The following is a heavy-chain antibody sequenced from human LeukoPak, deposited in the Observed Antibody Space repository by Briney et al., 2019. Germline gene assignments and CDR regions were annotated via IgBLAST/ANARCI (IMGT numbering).Heavy chain of an antibody. CDR1: GFTFSSYE. CDR3: AKDSEPLIYNRDGYTTLDY. J-gene: IGHJ4*02. V-gene: IGHV3-48*03. CDR2: ISRSGNTI. Sequence: TGGSLRLSCAASGFTFSSYEMNWVRQAPGKGLEWVSYISRSGNTIYYADSVKGRFTISRDNAKNTLYLQMNSLRAEDTAVYYCAKDSEPLIYNRDGYTTLDYWGQGTLVTVSS. D-gene: IGHD5-24*01.